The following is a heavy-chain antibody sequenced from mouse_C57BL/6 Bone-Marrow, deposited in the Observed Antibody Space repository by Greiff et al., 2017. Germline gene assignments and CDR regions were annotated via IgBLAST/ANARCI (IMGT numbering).Heavy chain of an antibody. V-gene: IGHV1-4*01. J-gene: IGHJ2*01. CDR3: ARGGLLFDY. Sequence: QVQLQQSGAELARPGASVKMFCKASGYTFTSYTMHWVKQRPGQGLEWIGYINPSSGYTKYNQKFKDKATLTADKSSSTAYMQLRSLTSEDSAVYYCARGGLLFDYWGQGTTLTVSS. CDR1: GYTFTSYT. CDR2: INPSSGYT. D-gene: IGHD3-1*01.